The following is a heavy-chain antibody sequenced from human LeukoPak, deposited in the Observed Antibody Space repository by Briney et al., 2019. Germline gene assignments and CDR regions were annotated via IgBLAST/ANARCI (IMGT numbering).Heavy chain of an antibody. V-gene: IGHV3-21*06. CDR3: VRVGSAWSSEY. J-gene: IGHJ4*02. CDR2: IRSDSSHI. D-gene: IGHD6-19*01. CDR1: GFTFGSYS. Sequence: GGSLRLSCAGSGFTFGSYSMNWVRQAPEKGLDWVSSIRSDSSHIYYADSVKGRFTISRDNAKNSLYLQMDRLRAEDTAVYYCVRVGSAWSSEYWGQGTLVTVSS.